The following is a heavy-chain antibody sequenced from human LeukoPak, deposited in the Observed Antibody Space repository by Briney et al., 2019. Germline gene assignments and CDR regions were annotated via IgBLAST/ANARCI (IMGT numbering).Heavy chain of an antibody. CDR2: ISPSGGVT. V-gene: IGHV3-23*01. J-gene: IGHJ4*02. CDR1: GFTFSRCA. Sequence: GGSLRLSCATSGFTFSRCAMSWVRQAPGKGLEWFFTISPSGGVTFYSDSARGRFTISRDNAKNSLYLQMNSLRTEDTAFYFCARDLGYSDDYWGQGTLVTVSS. D-gene: IGHD5-18*01. CDR3: ARDLGYSDDY.